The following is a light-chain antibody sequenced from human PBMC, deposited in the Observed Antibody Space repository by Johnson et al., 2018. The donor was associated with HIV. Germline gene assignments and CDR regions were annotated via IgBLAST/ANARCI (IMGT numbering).Light chain of an antibody. CDR3: GTWERSLNAFV. Sequence: QSVLTQPPSVSAAPGQKVTISCSGSSSNIGNNYVSWYQQLPGTAPKLLIYDNNTRPSGIPDRFSGSKSGKSATLGITGLQTGDEADYYCGTWERSLNAFVFGAGTRVTV. CDR2: DNN. J-gene: IGLJ1*01. CDR1: SSNIGNNY. V-gene: IGLV1-51*01.